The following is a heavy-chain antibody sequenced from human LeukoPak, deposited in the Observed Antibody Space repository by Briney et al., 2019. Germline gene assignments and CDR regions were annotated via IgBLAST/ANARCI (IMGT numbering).Heavy chain of an antibody. V-gene: IGHV1-69*05. CDR3: ARAYYYGSGSYYRGFHWFDP. J-gene: IGHJ5*02. D-gene: IGHD3-10*01. Sequence: GASVKVSCKASGGTFSSYAISWVRQAPGQGLEWMGGIIPIFGTANYAQKFQGRVTITTDESTSTAYMELSSLRSEDTAVYYCARAYYYGSGSYYRGFHWFDPWGQGTQVTVSS. CDR1: GGTFSSYA. CDR2: IIPIFGTA.